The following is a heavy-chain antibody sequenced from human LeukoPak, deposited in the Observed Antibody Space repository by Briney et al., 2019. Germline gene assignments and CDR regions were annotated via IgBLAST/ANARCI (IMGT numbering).Heavy chain of an antibody. CDR3: AKSSSLGFGLYFYGMDV. J-gene: IGHJ6*02. D-gene: IGHD3/OR15-3a*01. CDR2: ITTSDGNT. Sequence: GGSLRLSCAASGFTFGSYTMSWVRQAPGKGLEWVSTITTSDGNTYYADSVKGRFTVSRDNSKNTLYLQMNSLRAEDTAVYYCAKSSSLGFGLYFYGMDVWGQGTTVTVSS. CDR1: GFTFGSYT. V-gene: IGHV3-23*01.